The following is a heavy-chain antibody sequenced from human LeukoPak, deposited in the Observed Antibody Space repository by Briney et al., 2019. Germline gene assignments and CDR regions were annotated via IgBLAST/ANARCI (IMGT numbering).Heavy chain of an antibody. CDR3: ARGVGRVGAPDY. CDR2: ISSSSSYI. CDR1: GFTFSRYS. J-gene: IGHJ4*02. D-gene: IGHD1-26*01. Sequence: PGGSLRLSCAASGFTFSRYSMNWVRQAPGKGLEWVSSISSSSSYIYYADSVKGRFTISRDNAKNSLYLQMNSLRAEDTAVYYCARGVGRVGAPDYWGQGTLVTVSS. V-gene: IGHV3-21*01.